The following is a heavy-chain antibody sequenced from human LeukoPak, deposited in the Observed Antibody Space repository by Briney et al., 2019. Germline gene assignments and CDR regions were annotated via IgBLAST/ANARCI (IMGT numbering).Heavy chain of an antibody. CDR2: IYPYSGDT. CDR3: ARDAGSGMWFGEPKAFDI. V-gene: IGHV1-18*01. Sequence: ASVKVSCKASGYTFTSYGISWVRQAPGQGLEWMGWIYPYSGDTNYAQKLQGRVTMTTDTSTSTAYMELRSLRSDDTAVYYCARDAGSGMWFGEPKAFDIWGQGTMVTVSS. CDR1: GYTFTSYG. J-gene: IGHJ3*02. D-gene: IGHD3-10*01.